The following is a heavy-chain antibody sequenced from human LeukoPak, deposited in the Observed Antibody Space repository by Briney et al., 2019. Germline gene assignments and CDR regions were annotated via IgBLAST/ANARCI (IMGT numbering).Heavy chain of an antibody. CDR1: GGSISSYY. V-gene: IGHV4-4*07. J-gene: IGHJ4*02. D-gene: IGHD5-18*01. CDR2: IYTSGST. Sequence: SETLSLTCTVSGGSISSYYWSWIRRPAGKGLEWIGRIYTSGSTNYNPSLKSRVTMSVDTSKNQFSLKLSSVTAADTAVYYRARDRDTAMAHYFDYWGQGTLVTVSS. CDR3: ARDRDTAMAHYFDY.